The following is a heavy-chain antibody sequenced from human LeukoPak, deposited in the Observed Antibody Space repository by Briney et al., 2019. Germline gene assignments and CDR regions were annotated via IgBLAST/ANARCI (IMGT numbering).Heavy chain of an antibody. V-gene: IGHV3-23*01. J-gene: IGHJ4*02. CDR3: AKGIVVVTATPFDY. Sequence: GGSLRLSCAASGFTFSSYAMSWVRQAPGKGLEWVSAISGSGGSTYYADPVKGRFTISRDNSKNTLYLQMNCLRAEDTAVYYCAKGIVVVTATPFDYWGQGTLVTVSS. D-gene: IGHD2-21*02. CDR1: GFTFSSYA. CDR2: ISGSGGST.